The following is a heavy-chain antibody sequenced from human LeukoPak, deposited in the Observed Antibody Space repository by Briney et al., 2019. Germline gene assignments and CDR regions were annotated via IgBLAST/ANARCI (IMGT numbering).Heavy chain of an antibody. CDR2: ISRSGDIT. CDR1: GVTFSKYG. V-gene: IGHV3-23*01. CDR3: ATEGFYY. Sequence: GGSLRHSCAASGVTFSKYGMKWVRQAAGTGLEYVSGISRSGDITHYADSVKGRFTISRDNFKNTLYLQMNSLRAEDTALYYCATEGFYYWGPGTLVTVSS. J-gene: IGHJ4*02.